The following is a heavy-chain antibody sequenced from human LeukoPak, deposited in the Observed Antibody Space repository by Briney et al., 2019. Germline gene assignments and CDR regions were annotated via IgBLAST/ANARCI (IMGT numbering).Heavy chain of an antibody. CDR1: GYTFTSYG. V-gene: IGHV1-18*01. D-gene: IGHD6-13*01. Sequence: VASVKVSCKASGYTFTSYGISWVRQAPGQGLEWMGWVSAYNGNTNYAQKLQGRVTMTTDASTSTAYMELRSLRSDDTAVYYCARHSSSWYHPFDYWGQGTLVTASS. CDR3: ARHSSSWYHPFDY. J-gene: IGHJ4*02. CDR2: VSAYNGNT.